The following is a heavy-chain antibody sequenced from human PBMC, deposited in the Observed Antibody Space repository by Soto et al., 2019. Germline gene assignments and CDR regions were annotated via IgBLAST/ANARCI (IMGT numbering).Heavy chain of an antibody. CDR2: ISGGGGST. D-gene: IGHD3-22*01. CDR3: AKDPTSYDSSAQFDS. Sequence: EVKLLESGGRLVQPGGSLRLSCAASGFNFNIFAMNWVRQAPGKGLEWVSGISGGGGSTYYADSVKGRFTISRDNSKNPLYLQMHSLRAEDTAVYYCAKDPTSYDSSAQFDSWGQGTLVTVSS. CDR1: GFNFNIFA. J-gene: IGHJ4*02. V-gene: IGHV3-23*01.